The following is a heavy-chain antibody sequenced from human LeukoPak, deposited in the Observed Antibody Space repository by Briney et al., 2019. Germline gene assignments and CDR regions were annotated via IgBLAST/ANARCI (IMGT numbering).Heavy chain of an antibody. CDR2: IYSSGSN. V-gene: IGHV4-59*08. Sequence: SETLSLTCTVSGGSISSYYWSWIRQPPGKGLEWIGSIYSSGSNFYNPSLKSRVTISVDTSKNQVSLKLRSVTAADTAVYYCARGDSGWYLGLGFDYWGQGTLVTVSS. J-gene: IGHJ4*02. CDR3: ARGDSGWYLGLGFDY. D-gene: IGHD6-19*01. CDR1: GGSISSYY.